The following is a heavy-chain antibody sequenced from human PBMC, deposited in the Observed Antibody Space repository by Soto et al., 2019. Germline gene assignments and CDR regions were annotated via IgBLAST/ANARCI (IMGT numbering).Heavy chain of an antibody. J-gene: IGHJ4*02. CDR2: IYHSGGT. D-gene: IGHD3-22*01. V-gene: IGHV4-30-2*01. CDR1: GGSISSGGYS. Sequence: QLQLQESGSGLVKPSQTLSLTCAVSGGSISSGGYSWNWIRQPPGKGLEWIGYIYHSGGTDYNPSLKRRVTITVDSSNNQSPLKLGSVTAAHTAVYYCARDSRSGYYLDYWGQGTLVTVSS. CDR3: ARDSRSGYYLDY.